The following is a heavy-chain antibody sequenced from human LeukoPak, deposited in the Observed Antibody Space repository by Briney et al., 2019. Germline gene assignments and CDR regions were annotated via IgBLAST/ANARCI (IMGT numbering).Heavy chain of an antibody. CDR2: ISSSSSYI. D-gene: IGHD3-22*01. CDR3: ARGYYDSSGYYCGWFDP. CDR1: GFTFSSYS. Sequence: GGSLRLSCAASGFTFSSYSMNWVRQAPGKGLGWVSSISSSSSYIYYADSVKGRFTISRDNAKNSLYLQMNSLRAEDTAVYYCARGYYDSSGYYCGWFDPWGQGTLVTVSS. J-gene: IGHJ5*02. V-gene: IGHV3-21*01.